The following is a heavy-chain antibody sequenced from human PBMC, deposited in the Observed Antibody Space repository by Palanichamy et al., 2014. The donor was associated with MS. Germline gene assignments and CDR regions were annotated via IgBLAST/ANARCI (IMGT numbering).Heavy chain of an antibody. CDR2: IYSGGST. D-gene: IGHD3-22*01. V-gene: IGHV3-53*02. CDR3: AVDYYDSSGYYYSVAFDI. CDR1: GFTVSSNY. J-gene: IGHJ3*02. Sequence: EVQLVETGGGLIQPGGSLRLSCAASGFTVSSNYMSWVRQAPGKGLEWVSVIYSGGSTYYADSVKGRFTISRDNSKNTLYLQMNSLRAEDTAVYYCAVDYYDSSGYYYSVAFDIWGQGTMVTVSS.